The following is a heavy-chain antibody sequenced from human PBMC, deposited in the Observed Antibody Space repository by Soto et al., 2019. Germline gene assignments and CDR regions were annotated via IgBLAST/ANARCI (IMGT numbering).Heavy chain of an antibody. V-gene: IGHV3-11*06. Sequence: QVQLVESGGGLVKPGGSLRLSCAASGFTFSDYYMSWIRQAPGKGLAWVSYISSSSSYTNYADSVKGRFTISRDNAKNSLYVQMNSLRAEDTAVYYCARNYDCSFMWFDPWVQGTLFTVSS. CDR3: ARNYDCSFMWFDP. CDR2: ISSSSSYT. CDR1: GFTFSDYY. J-gene: IGHJ5*02. D-gene: IGHD3-22*01.